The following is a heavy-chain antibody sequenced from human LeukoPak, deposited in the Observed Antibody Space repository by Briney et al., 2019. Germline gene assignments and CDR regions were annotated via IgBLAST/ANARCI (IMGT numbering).Heavy chain of an antibody. V-gene: IGHV3-48*03. D-gene: IGHD1-7*01. CDR1: GFTFSSYE. Sequence: GGALRLSCGASGFTFSSYEMNWVRQAPGKGLEWVSYISSRGTTIYYAGSVKGRCTIARDNAVSSLYLQMNSMRAEDTAVYYCARSSGTSYYYIMDVWGQGTTVTVSS. CDR3: ARSSGTSYYYIMDV. J-gene: IGHJ6*02. CDR2: ISSRGTTI.